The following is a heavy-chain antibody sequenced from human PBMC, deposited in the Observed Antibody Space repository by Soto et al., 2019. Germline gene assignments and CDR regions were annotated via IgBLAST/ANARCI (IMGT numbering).Heavy chain of an antibody. J-gene: IGHJ6*02. CDR3: AREIIVATGGMDV. V-gene: IGHV4-61*01. CDR1: GGSVSSGSYY. Sequence: QVQLQESGPGLVKPSETLSLTCTVSGGSVSSGSYYWSWIRQPPGKGLEWIGYIYYSGSTNYNPSLKSRVTISVDTSKNQFSLKLSSVTAADTAVYYCAREIIVATGGMDVWGQGTTVTVSS. CDR2: IYYSGST. D-gene: IGHD5-12*01.